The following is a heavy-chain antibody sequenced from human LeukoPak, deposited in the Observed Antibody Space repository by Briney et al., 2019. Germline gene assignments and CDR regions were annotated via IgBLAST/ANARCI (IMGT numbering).Heavy chain of an antibody. CDR3: ARQGGSYVGFKN. J-gene: IGHJ4*02. CDR1: GGPISSSSYY. D-gene: IGHD1-26*01. Sequence: PSETLSLTCTVSGGPISSSSYYWGWIRQPPGKGLEWIGSIYYSGSTYYNPSLKSRVTISVDTSKNQFSLKLSSVTAADTAVYYCARQGGSYVGFKNWGQGTLVTVSS. CDR2: IYYSGST. V-gene: IGHV4-39*01.